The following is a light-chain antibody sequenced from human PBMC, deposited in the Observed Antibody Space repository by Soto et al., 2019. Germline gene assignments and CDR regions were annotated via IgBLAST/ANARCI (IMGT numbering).Light chain of an antibody. CDR2: DVS. CDR1: SSDVGGYNY. J-gene: IGLJ2*01. CDR3: SSYTSSSTVV. V-gene: IGLV2-14*01. Sequence: QSALTQPASVSGSPGQSITISCTGTSSDVGGYNYVYWYQQHPGKAPKLMIYDVSNRPSGVSNRFSGSKSGNTASLTISGRQAEDEADYYCSSYTSSSTVVFGGGTKLTVL.